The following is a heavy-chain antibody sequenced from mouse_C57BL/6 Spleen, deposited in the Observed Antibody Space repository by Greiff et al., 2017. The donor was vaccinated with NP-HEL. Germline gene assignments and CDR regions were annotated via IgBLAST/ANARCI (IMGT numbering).Heavy chain of an antibody. CDR2: IDPETGGT. CDR1: GYTFTDYE. V-gene: IGHV1-15*01. J-gene: IGHJ4*01. Sequence: ESGAELVRPGASVTLSCKASGYTFTDYEMHWVKQTPVHGLEWIGAIDPETGGTAYNQKFKGKAILTADKSSSTAYMELRSLTSEDSAVYYCTKGSSGMDYWGQGTSVTVSS. D-gene: IGHD3-1*01. CDR3: TKGSSGMDY.